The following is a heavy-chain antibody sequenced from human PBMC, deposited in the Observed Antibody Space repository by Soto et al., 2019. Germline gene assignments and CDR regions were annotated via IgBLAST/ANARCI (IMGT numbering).Heavy chain of an antibody. V-gene: IGHV4-39*01. Sequence: QLQLQESGPGLVKPSETLSLTCTVSGGSISSSSYYWGWIRQPPGKGLEGIGSIYYSGSTYYNPSRKSRVTISVDTSKNQFSLKLSSVTAADTAVYYCASRPVVVVAATHFDYWGQGTLVTVSS. CDR3: ASRPVVVVAATHFDY. J-gene: IGHJ4*02. CDR2: IYYSGST. CDR1: GGSISSSSYY. D-gene: IGHD2-15*01.